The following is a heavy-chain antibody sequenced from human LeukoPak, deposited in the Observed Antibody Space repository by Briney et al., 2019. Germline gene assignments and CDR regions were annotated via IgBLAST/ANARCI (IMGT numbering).Heavy chain of an antibody. J-gene: IGHJ4*02. Sequence: PSGTLSLTCTVSGGSISSYYWSWIRQPPGKGLEWIGYIYYSGSTNYNPSLKSRVTISVDTSKNQFSLKLSSVTAAYTAVYYCARSPSDEATWGVRSSEYYFDYWGQGTLVTVSS. CDR1: GGSISSYY. D-gene: IGHD7-27*01. CDR2: IYYSGST. CDR3: ARSPSDEATWGVRSSEYYFDY. V-gene: IGHV4-59*01.